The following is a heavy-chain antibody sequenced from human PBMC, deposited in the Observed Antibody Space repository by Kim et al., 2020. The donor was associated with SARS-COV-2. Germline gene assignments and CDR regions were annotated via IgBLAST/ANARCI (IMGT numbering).Heavy chain of an antibody. J-gene: IGHJ4*02. V-gene: IGHV3-48*04. CDR2: TI. Sequence: TIYYADSVKGRFTISRDNAKNSLYLQMNSLRAEDTAVYYCASDTAMVIDYWGQGTLVTVSS. D-gene: IGHD5-18*01. CDR3: ASDTAMVIDY.